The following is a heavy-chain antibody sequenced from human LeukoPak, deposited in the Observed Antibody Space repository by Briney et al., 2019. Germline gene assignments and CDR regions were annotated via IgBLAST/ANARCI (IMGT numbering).Heavy chain of an antibody. CDR3: ARDMASIAARPAPFDY. CDR1: GFTFSSYA. Sequence: GGSLRLSCAASGFTFSSYAMSWVRRAPGKELEWVSDISGSGGSTYYADSVKGRFTISRDNSKNTLYLQMNSLRAEDTAVYYCARDMASIAARPAPFDYWGQGTLVTSPQ. V-gene: IGHV3-23*01. J-gene: IGHJ4*02. CDR2: ISGSGGST. D-gene: IGHD6-6*01.